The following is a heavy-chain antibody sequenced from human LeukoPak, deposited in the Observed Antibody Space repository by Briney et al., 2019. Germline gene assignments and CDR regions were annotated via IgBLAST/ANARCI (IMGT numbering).Heavy chain of an antibody. J-gene: IGHJ4*02. CDR3: AREVNGGNFDY. CDR1: GFTFRSYW. D-gene: IGHD4-23*01. V-gene: IGHV3-74*01. Sequence: GGSLRLSCAASGFTFRSYWMHWVRQAPGKGLMWVSRIKGDGSAASYADSVKGRFTISRDNSKNTLYLQMNSLRAEDTAAYYCAREVNGGNFDYWGQGTLVTVSS. CDR2: IKGDGSAA.